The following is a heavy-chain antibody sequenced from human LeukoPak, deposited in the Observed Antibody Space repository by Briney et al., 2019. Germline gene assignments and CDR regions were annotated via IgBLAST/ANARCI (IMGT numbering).Heavy chain of an antibody. J-gene: IGHJ4*02. CDR3: ARRVWRDSATYYFLDL. V-gene: IGHV1-2*02. Sequence: ASVKVSCKASGYTFTSYYMHWVRQAPGQGLEWMGWINPNSGDTNYAQKFQGRVTMTSDTSITTAYMELSSLRSDDTAIFYCARRVWRDSATYYFLDLWGQGTLVSVSS. CDR1: GYTFTSYY. D-gene: IGHD3-10*01. CDR2: INPNSGDT.